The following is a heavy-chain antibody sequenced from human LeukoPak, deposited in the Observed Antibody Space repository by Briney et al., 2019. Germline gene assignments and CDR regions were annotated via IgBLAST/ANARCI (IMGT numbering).Heavy chain of an antibody. D-gene: IGHD2-15*01. CDR1: GGSFSGYY. V-gene: IGHV4-34*01. Sequence: SETLSLTCAVDGGSFSGYYWSWIRQPPGKGLEWIGEINHRGSTNYNPSLKSRVTISVDTSKNQFSLKLRSVTAADTAVYYCARVGCSGGSCYSGNWFDPWGQGTLVTVSS. CDR3: ARVGCSGGSCYSGNWFDP. J-gene: IGHJ5*02. CDR2: INHRGST.